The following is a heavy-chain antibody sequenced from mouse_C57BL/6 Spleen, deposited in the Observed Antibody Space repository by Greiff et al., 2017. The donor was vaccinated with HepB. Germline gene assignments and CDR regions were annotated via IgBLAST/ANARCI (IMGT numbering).Heavy chain of an antibody. Sequence: EVQLVESGGGLVKPGGSLKLSCAASGFTFSDYGMHWVRQAPEKGLEWVAYISSGSSTIYDADKVKGRFTISRDKAKNTLFLQMTSLRSEDTAMYYCARPGTTDFDYWGQGTTLTVSS. CDR3: ARPGTTDFDY. D-gene: IGHD1-1*01. CDR2: ISSGSSTI. V-gene: IGHV5-17*01. J-gene: IGHJ2*01. CDR1: GFTFSDYG.